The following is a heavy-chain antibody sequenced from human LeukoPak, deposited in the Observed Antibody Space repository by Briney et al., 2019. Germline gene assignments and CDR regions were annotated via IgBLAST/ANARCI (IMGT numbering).Heavy chain of an antibody. D-gene: IGHD2-2*01. Sequence: SETLSLTCTVSGGSISSYYWSWIRQPAGKGLEWIGRIYTSGSTNYNPSLKSRVTLSVDASKNQFSLKLSSVTAADTAVYYCASARTTAFMDVWGKGTTVTVSS. V-gene: IGHV4-4*07. CDR3: ASARTTAFMDV. J-gene: IGHJ6*04. CDR1: GGSISSYY. CDR2: IYTSGST.